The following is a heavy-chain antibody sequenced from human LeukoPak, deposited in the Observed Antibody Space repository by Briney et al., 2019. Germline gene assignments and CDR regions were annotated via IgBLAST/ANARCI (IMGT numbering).Heavy chain of an antibody. CDR1: GGSISNYY. V-gene: IGHV4-4*07. CDR3: AREIHYDSSGQRSLHAFDI. J-gene: IGHJ3*02. D-gene: IGHD3-22*01. Sequence: SETLSLTCTVSGGSISNYYWSWIRQPAGKGLEWIGRIYTSGSTNYNPSLKSRVTISVDTSKNQFSLKLSSVTAADTALYYCAREIHYDSSGQRSLHAFDIWGQGTMVTVSS. CDR2: IYTSGST.